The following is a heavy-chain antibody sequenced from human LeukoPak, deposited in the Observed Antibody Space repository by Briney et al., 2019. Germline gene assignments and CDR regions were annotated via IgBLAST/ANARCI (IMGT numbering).Heavy chain of an antibody. D-gene: IGHD3-3*01. Sequence: GSLRLSCAASGFTFSSYSMSWIRQPPGKGLEWIGEINHSGSTNYNPSLKSRVTISVDTSKNQFSLKLSSVTAADTAVYYCAREYYDFWSGYYRWFDPWGQGTLVTVSS. CDR3: AREYYDFWSGYYRWFDP. CDR1: GFTFSSYS. V-gene: IGHV4-34*01. J-gene: IGHJ5*02. CDR2: INHSGST.